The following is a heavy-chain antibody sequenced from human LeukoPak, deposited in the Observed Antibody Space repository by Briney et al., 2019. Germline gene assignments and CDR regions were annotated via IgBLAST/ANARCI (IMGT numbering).Heavy chain of an antibody. J-gene: IGHJ4*02. CDR3: ARDTITGSTLRVY. Sequence: GGSLRLSCAASGFTFSSYTMTWVRQAPGKGLEWVSSISGGSSYIYYADSAKGRFTISRGNAKNSLYLQMNSLGAGDTAVYYCARDTITGSTLRVYWGQGTLVTVSS. V-gene: IGHV3-21*01. CDR2: ISGGSSYI. CDR1: GFTFSSYT. D-gene: IGHD1-7*01.